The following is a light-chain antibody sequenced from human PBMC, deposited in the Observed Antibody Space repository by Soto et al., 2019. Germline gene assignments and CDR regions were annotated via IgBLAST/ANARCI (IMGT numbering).Light chain of an antibody. V-gene: IGKV3-15*01. Sequence: PSPATLSVSPGERATLSCRASQSVSSNLAWYQQKPGQAPRLLIYGASTRATGIPARFSGSGSGTEFTLTISSLQSEDFAVYYCQQYNDWPPTFGQGTKVDSK. J-gene: IGKJ1*01. CDR3: QQYNDWPPT. CDR1: QSVSSN. CDR2: GAS.